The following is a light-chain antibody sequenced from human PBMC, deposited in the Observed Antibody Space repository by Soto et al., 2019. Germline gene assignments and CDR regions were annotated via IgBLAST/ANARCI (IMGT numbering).Light chain of an antibody. CDR3: SSYRSSSTLYV. CDR2: DVS. V-gene: IGLV2-14*01. Sequence: QSALTQPASVSGSPGQSITISCTGTSSDVGGYKYVSWYQQHPGKAPRLMIYDVSNRPSGVSNRFSGSKSGNTASLYISGLQAEDEADYYCSSYRSSSTLYVFGTGTMLTVL. CDR1: SSDVGGYKY. J-gene: IGLJ1*01.